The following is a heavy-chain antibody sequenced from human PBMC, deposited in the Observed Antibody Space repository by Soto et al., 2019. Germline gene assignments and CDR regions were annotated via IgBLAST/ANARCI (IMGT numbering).Heavy chain of an antibody. Sequence: SETLSLTCAVYGGSFSGYYWSCIRQPPGQGLEWIGYIYHSGSTYYNPSLKSRVTISVDKSKNQFSLKLNSVTAADTAVYYCASKFGELLADAFDIWGQGTMVT. D-gene: IGHD3-10*01. CDR2: IYHSGST. CDR1: GGSFSGYY. J-gene: IGHJ3*02. CDR3: ASKFGELLADAFDI. V-gene: IGHV4-34*01.